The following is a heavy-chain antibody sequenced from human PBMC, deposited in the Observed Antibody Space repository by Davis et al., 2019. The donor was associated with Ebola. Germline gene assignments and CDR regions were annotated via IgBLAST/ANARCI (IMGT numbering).Heavy chain of an antibody. D-gene: IGHD6-19*01. CDR2: INPKSGVT. CDR1: GYTFTGYH. CDR3: ARGSVAGTWHYGMAV. V-gene: IGHV1-2*02. J-gene: IGHJ6*02. Sequence: AASVKVSCKASGYTFTGYHSHWVRQAPGQGLQWMGWINPKSGVTEYEQKFQGRVTMTRDTSINTAYMELSGLTSDDTAVYYCARGSVAGTWHYGMAVWGQGTTVTVSS.